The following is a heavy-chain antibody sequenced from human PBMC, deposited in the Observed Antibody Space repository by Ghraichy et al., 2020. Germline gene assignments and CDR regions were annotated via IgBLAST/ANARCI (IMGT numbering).Heavy chain of an antibody. Sequence: SETLSLTCTVSGGSISSSSYYWGWIRQPPGKGLEWIGSIYYSGSTYYNPSLKSRVTISVDTSKNQFSLKLSSVTAADTAVYYCAGGYSYGLQVYWGQGTLVTVSS. CDR3: AGGYSYGLQVY. J-gene: IGHJ4*02. D-gene: IGHD5-18*01. CDR1: GGSISSSSYY. V-gene: IGHV4-39*01. CDR2: IYYSGST.